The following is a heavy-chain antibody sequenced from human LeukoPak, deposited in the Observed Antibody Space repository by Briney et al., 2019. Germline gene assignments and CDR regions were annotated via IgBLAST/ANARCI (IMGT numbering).Heavy chain of an antibody. CDR1: GFIFSAYE. V-gene: IGHV3-48*03. D-gene: IGHD6-19*01. J-gene: IGHJ4*02. Sequence: GGSLRLSCAASGFIFSAYETNWVRQAPGKGLEWVSYISSSGSTIYYADSVKGRFTISRDNARKSLYLQMNSLRAEDTAVYYCARVYSSGWSYWGQGTLVTVSS. CDR2: ISSSGSTI. CDR3: ARVYSSGWSY.